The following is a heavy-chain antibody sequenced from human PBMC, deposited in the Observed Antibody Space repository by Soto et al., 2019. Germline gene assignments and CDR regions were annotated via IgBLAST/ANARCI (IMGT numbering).Heavy chain of an antibody. CDR2: INHSGST. V-gene: IGHV4-34*01. CDR3: ARGREIPEERNYYYYYGMDV. Sequence: SATVYLTCAFNSQSFLGYYCSWIDQRTWKGLEWIGEINHSGSTNYNPSLKSRVTISVDTSKNQFSLKLSSVTAADTAVYYCARGREIPEERNYYYYYGMDVWGQGTTVS. CDR1: SQSFLGYY. J-gene: IGHJ6*02. D-gene: IGHD1-1*01.